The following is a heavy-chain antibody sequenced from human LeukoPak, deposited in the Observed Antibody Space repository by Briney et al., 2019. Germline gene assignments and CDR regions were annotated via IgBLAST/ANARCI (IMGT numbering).Heavy chain of an antibody. CDR2: IYSGGTT. V-gene: IGHV3-53*01. D-gene: IGHD5-18*01. CDR1: GFTVSSNY. Sequence: GGSLRLSCAASGFTVSSNYMSRVRQAPGKGLEWVSVIYSGGTTYYADSVKGRFTISRDNSKNTLYLQMNSLRAEDTAVYYCARGAGDTTMGYYYYYMDVWGKGTTVTVSS. CDR3: ARGAGDTTMGYYYYYMDV. J-gene: IGHJ6*03.